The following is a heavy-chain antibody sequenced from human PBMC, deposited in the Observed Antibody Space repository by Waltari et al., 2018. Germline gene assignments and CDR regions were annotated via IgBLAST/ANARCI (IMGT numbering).Heavy chain of an antibody. J-gene: IGHJ4*02. V-gene: IGHV3-53*01. CDR2: IYSGGST. Sequence: EVQLVESGGGLIQPGGSLRLSCAASGFTVSSNYMSWVRQAPGKGREWVSVIYSGGSTHYADSGEGRSTISRDNPTNPLYLQMTRLRVEDTAVYYCARGGGVGWDYWGQGTLVTVSS. CDR1: GFTVSSNY. CDR3: ARGGGVGWDY. D-gene: IGHD1-26*01.